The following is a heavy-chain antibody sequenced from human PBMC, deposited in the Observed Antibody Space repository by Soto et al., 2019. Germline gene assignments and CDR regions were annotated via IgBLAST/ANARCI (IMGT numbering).Heavy chain of an antibody. CDR3: AFDADKDIVVVPAATAVRFEY. CDR2: IIPIFGTA. V-gene: IGHV1-69*01. CDR1: GGTFSSYA. D-gene: IGHD2-2*01. Sequence: QVQLVQSGAEVKKPGSSVKVSCKASGGTFSSYAISWVRQAPGQGLEWMGGIIPIFGTANYAQKFQGRVTITADDSTSIAYIELSSLKSEHTAVYYCAFDADKDIVVVPAATAVRFEYWGQGTLVTVSS. J-gene: IGHJ4*02.